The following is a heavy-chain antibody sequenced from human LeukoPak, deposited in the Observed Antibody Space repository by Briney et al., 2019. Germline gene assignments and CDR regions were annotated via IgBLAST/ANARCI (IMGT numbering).Heavy chain of an antibody. J-gene: IGHJ4*02. CDR3: AKHGIVDSSRKYYFDY. Sequence: SETLSLTCSVSGGSISTYYWSWIRQPPGKGLEWIGYIYYSGSTSYNPSLKSRVTISVDTSKNQFSLELSSVTAADTAVYYCAKHGIVDSSRKYYFDYWGQGTLVTVSS. V-gene: IGHV4-59*08. D-gene: IGHD6-13*01. CDR2: IYYSGST. CDR1: GGSISTYY.